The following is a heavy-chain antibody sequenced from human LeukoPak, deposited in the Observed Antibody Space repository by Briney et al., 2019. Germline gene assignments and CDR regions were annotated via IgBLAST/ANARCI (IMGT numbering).Heavy chain of an antibody. D-gene: IGHD4-17*01. V-gene: IGHV3-30-3*01. J-gene: IGHJ4*02. CDR2: ISYDGNNK. CDR1: GFTFSSYA. CDR3: ATLPT. Sequence: GGSLRLSCAASGFTFSSYAMHWVRQAPGKGLEWVAVISYDGNNKYYADSVKGRFTISRDNSKNTLYLQMNSLRAEDTALCYCATLPTWGQGTLVTVSS.